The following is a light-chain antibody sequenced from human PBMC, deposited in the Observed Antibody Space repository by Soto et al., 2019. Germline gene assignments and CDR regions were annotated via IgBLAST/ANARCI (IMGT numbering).Light chain of an antibody. CDR3: QQYNNWPPWT. CDR1: QSVGDY. CDR2: DAS. J-gene: IGKJ1*01. V-gene: IGKV3D-15*01. Sequence: IVWTQSPATLSLSPGERATFSCRSSQSVGDYLAWYQQKTGQAPRLLIYDASNRAAGVPYRFRGSGSGTEFTLTISGLQSEDFAVYYCQQYNNWPPWTFGQGTKVDI.